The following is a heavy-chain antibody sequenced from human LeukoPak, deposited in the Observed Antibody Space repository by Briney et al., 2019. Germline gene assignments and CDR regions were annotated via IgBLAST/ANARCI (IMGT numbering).Heavy chain of an antibody. CDR1: GGSISSSSYY. V-gene: IGHV4-39*01. CDR3: ARRGSRYDAFDI. D-gene: IGHD1-26*01. CDR2: IYYSGST. J-gene: IGHJ3*02. Sequence: PSETLSLTCTVSGGSISSSSYYWGWIRQPPGKGLEWIGSIYYSGSTYYNPSLKSRVTISVDTSKNQFSLKLSSVTAADTAVYYCARRGSRYDAFDIWGQGTMVTVSS.